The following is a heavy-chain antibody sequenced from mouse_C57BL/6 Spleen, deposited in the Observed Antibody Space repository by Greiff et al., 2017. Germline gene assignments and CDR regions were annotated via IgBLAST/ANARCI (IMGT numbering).Heavy chain of an antibody. Sequence: VKLMESGPGLVQPSQSLSITCKVSGFSLTSYGVHWVRQSPGQGLEWLGVIWRGGSTDYNEAFMYRLSITKYISKSQVFFKMNRLQSDDTAIYYCALYDYDGSDYWGQGTTLTVSS. J-gene: IGHJ2*01. V-gene: IGHV2-5*01. CDR2: IWRGGST. CDR1: GFSLTSYG. D-gene: IGHD2-4*01. CDR3: ALYDYDGSDY.